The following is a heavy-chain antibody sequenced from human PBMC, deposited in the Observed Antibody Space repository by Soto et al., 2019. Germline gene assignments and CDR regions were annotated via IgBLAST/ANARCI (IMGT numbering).Heavy chain of an antibody. CDR2: INPKNDDT. J-gene: IGHJ4*02. CDR1: GYTFTGHQ. D-gene: IGHD2-8*02. V-gene: IGHV1-2*02. Sequence: QVQLVQSGAEVKKLGASVKVSCKASGYTFTGHQIHWVRQAPGQGLEWMGWINPKNDDTNYAQKFQGRVTMTRDTSISVAYMELSGLNSGDTAVYYCARDDTGANFGSWGQGTLVTV. CDR3: ARDDTGANFGS.